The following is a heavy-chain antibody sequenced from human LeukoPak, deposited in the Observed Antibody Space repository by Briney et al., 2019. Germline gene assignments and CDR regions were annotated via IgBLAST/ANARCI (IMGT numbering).Heavy chain of an antibody. CDR1: GGTFSSYA. V-gene: IGHV1-69*05. CDR2: IIPIFGTA. J-gene: IGHJ4*02. Sequence: SVKVSCKASGGTFSSYAISWVRQAPGQGLEWMGGIIPIFGTANYAQKFQGRVTMTTDTSTSTAYMELRSLRSDDTAVYYCVRDYWGPDYWGQGTLVTVSS. D-gene: IGHD3-16*01. CDR3: VRDYWGPDY.